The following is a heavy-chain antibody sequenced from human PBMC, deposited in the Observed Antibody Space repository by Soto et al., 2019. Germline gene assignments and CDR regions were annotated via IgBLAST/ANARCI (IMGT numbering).Heavy chain of an antibody. CDR3: ARDPYSSRSTGGMDV. D-gene: IGHD6-13*01. CDR1: GYTFTGYY. CDR2: INPNSGGT. J-gene: IGHJ6*02. V-gene: IGHV1-2*02. Sequence: ASVKVSCKASGYTFTGYYMHWVGQAAGQGLEWMGWINPNSGGTNYAQKFQGRVTMTRDTSISTAYMELSRLRSDDTAVYYCARDPYSSRSTGGMDVGGQGTTVTV.